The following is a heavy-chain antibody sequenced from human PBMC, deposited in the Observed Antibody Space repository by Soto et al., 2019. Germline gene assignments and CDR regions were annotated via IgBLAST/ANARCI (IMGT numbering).Heavy chain of an antibody. J-gene: IGHJ4*02. D-gene: IGHD3-22*01. CDR1: GGTFSSYA. CDR2: IIPIFGTA. CDR3: ARSGYYDSSGYYLFDY. V-gene: IGHV1-69*06. Sequence: SVKVSCKASGGTFSSYAISWVRQAPGQGLEWMGGIIPIFGTANYAQKFQGRVTITADKYTSTAYMGLSSLRSEDTAVYYCARSGYYDSSGYYLFDYWGQGTLVTVSS.